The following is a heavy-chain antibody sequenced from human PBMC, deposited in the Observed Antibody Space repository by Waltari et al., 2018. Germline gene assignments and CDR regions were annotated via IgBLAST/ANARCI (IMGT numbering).Heavy chain of an antibody. J-gene: IGHJ6*02. CDR3: ARFGYDFWTVAHYYGMDV. CDR1: GGSISSYY. Sequence: QVQLQESGPGLVKPSETLSLTCTVSGGSISSYYWSWIRQPPGKGLEWIGYIYYSGSTNYNPSLKSRVTISVDTSKNQFSLKLSSVTAADTAVYYCARFGYDFWTVAHYYGMDVWGQGTTVTVSS. V-gene: IGHV4-59*01. CDR2: IYYSGST. D-gene: IGHD3-3*01.